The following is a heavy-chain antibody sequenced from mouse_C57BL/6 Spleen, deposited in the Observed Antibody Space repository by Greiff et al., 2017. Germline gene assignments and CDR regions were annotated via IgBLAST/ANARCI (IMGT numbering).Heavy chain of an antibody. J-gene: IGHJ3*01. CDR1: GYTFTSYW. V-gene: IGHV1-59*01. CDR3: ASPPHREGFAY. CDR2: IDPSDSYT. Sequence: QVQLQQPGAELVRPGTSVKLSCKASGYTFTSYWMHWVKQRPGQGLEWIGVIDPSDSYTNYNQKFKGKATLTVDTSSSTAYMQLSSLTSEDAAVYYCASPPHREGFAYWGQGTLVTVSA.